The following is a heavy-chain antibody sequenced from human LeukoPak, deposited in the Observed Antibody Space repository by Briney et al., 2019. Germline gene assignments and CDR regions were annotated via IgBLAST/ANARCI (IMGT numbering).Heavy chain of an antibody. CDR3: ASINGGTPFYYYMDV. CDR2: IYYSGST. Sequence: PETLSLTCTVSGGSISSSNYCWGWSRQPPGKGLEWIGTIYYSGSTYYNPSLKSRVTISVDTSKNQFSLRLSSVTAADTAVYYCASINGGTPFYYYMDVWGKGTTVTVSS. V-gene: IGHV4-39*01. D-gene: IGHD3-16*01. CDR1: GGSISSSNYC. J-gene: IGHJ6*03.